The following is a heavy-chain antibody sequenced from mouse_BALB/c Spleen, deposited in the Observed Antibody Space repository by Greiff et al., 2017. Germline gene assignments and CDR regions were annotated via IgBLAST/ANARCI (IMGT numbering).Heavy chain of an antibody. CDR3: TGAMDY. CDR2: IRLKSDNYAT. CDR1: GFTFSSYW. J-gene: IGHJ4*01. Sequence: DVMLVESGGGLVQPGGSMKLSCVASGFTFSSYWMSWVRQSPEKGLEWVAEIRLKSDNYATHYAESVKGKFTISRDDSKSRLYLQMNSLRAEDTGIYYCTGAMDYWGQGTSVTVSS. V-gene: IGHV6-6*02.